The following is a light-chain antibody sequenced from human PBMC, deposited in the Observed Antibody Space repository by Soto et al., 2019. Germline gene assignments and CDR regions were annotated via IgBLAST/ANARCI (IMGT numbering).Light chain of an antibody. CDR3: SSYTTSSTYV. CDR2: DVS. V-gene: IGLV2-14*01. J-gene: IGLJ1*01. CDR1: ISDVGGYDY. Sequence: QSVLTQPASVCGSPGQSITISCTGTISDVGGYDYVSWYQQHPGKAPKLMIYDVSNRPSGVSNRFSGSKSGNTASLTISGLQADDEADYYCSSYTTSSTYVFGTGTKLTVL.